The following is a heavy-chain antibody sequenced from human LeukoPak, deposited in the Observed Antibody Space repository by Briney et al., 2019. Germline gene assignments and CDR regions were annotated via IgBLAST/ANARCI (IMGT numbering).Heavy chain of an antibody. D-gene: IGHD2-15*01. CDR1: GGSISSSNW. CDR3: ARWTAEGYYFDY. V-gene: IGHV4-4*02. Sequence: SETLSLTCAVSGGSISSSNWWSWVRQPPGKGLEWIGEIYHSGSTNCNPSLKSRVTISVDKSKNQFSLKLSSVTAADTAVYYCARWTAEGYYFDYWGQGTLVTVSS. CDR2: IYHSGST. J-gene: IGHJ4*02.